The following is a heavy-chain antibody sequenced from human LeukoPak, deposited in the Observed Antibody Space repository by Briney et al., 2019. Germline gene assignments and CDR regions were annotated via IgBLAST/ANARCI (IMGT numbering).Heavy chain of an antibody. Sequence: GGSLRLSCAASGFTFDDYAMHWVRQAPGKGLEWVSGISWNSGSIGYADSVKGRFTISRDNAKNSLYLQMNSLRAEDTAVYYCAKDGKTRNWNYYQAKPVYWGQGTLVTVSS. D-gene: IGHD1-7*01. J-gene: IGHJ4*02. CDR3: AKDGKTRNWNYYQAKPVY. CDR1: GFTFDDYA. CDR2: ISWNSGSI. V-gene: IGHV3-9*01.